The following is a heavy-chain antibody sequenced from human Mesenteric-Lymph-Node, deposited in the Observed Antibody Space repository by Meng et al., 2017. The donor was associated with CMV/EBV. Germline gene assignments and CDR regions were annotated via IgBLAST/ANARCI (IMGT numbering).Heavy chain of an antibody. D-gene: IGHD3-3*01. J-gene: IGHJ6*02. V-gene: IGHV4-59*01. CDR3: ARSGYYDFWSGYPYGMDV. Sequence: GSLRLSCSVSGGSISRYYWSWIRQPPGRGLEWIGYIYYSGSTNYNPSLKSRVTISVDTSKNQFSLKLSSVTAADTAVYYCARSGYYDFWSGYPYGMDVWSQGTTVTVSS. CDR2: IYYSGST. CDR1: GGSISRYY.